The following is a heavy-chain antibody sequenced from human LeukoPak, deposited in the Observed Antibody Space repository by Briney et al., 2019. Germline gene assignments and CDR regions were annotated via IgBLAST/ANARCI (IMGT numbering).Heavy chain of an antibody. CDR2: INHSGST. CDR3: ARVFVGISSSSRASVYYYYYYYMDV. J-gene: IGHJ6*03. D-gene: IGHD6-6*01. V-gene: IGHV4-34*01. Sequence: SETLSLTCAVYGGSFSGYYWSWIRQPPGKGLEWIGEINHSGSTNYNPSLKSRVTISVDTSKNQLSLKLSSVTAADTAVYYCARVFVGISSSSRASVYYYYYYYMDVWGKGTTVTVSS. CDR1: GGSFSGYY.